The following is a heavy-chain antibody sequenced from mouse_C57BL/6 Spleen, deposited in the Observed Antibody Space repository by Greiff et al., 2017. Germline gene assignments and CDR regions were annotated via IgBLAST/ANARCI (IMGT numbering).Heavy chain of an antibody. V-gene: IGHV1-54*01. D-gene: IGHD1-1*01. CDR1: GYAFTNYL. CDR3: ARGGITTIGSDY. J-gene: IGHJ2*01. Sequence: VQLQASGAELVRPGTSVKVSCKASGYAFTNYLIEWVKQRPGQGLEWIGVINPGSGGTNYNEKFKGKATLTAYQSSSTAYMQLSSLTSEDSAVYFCARGGITTIGSDYWGQGTTLTVSS. CDR2: INPGSGGT.